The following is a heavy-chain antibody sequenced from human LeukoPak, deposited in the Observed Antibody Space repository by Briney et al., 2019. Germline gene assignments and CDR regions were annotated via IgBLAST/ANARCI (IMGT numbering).Heavy chain of an antibody. CDR2: IYYSGST. V-gene: IGHV4-59*08. J-gene: IGHJ6*02. CDR3: ASHGDGGGIAAAGPGGRATFYYYYVIDV. D-gene: IGHD6-13*01. Sequence: SETLSLTCTVSGGSISSYYWSWIRRPPGKGLEGIGYIYYSGSTNYNPSLQRRVPISLAPSTIQFSLTLSSVTPADTSVYYCASHGDGGGIAAAGPGGRATFYYYYVIDVWGQGTTVTVSS. CDR1: GGSISSYY.